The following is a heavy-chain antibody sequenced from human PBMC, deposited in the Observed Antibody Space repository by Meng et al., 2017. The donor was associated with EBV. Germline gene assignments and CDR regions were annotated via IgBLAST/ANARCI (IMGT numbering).Heavy chain of an antibody. CDR1: GYTFTSYD. CDR3: ARGRGVYCSGGSCYPGWFDP. J-gene: IGHJ5*02. Sequence: QVEVVQAGAEREKPGASVKVPCKASGYTFTSYDINGVRQATGQGLEWMGWMNPNSGNTGYAQKFQGRVTMTRNTSISTAYMELSSLRSEDTAVYYCARGRGVYCSGGSCYPGWFDPWGQGTLVTVSS. V-gene: IGHV1-8*01. CDR2: MNPNSGNT. D-gene: IGHD2-15*01.